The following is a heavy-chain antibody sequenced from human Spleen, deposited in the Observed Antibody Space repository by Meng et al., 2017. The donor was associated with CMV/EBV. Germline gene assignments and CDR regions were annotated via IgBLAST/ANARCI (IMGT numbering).Heavy chain of an antibody. CDR2: ISSGSSDI. CDR1: FPFSSYS. Sequence: FPFSSYSMTWVRQAPGKGLEWVSSISSGSSDIYYADSVEGRFTISRDNAKNSLYLQMNSLRVEDTAVYYCARDEIACTGTTCYDWFDPWGQGTLVTVSS. D-gene: IGHD2-2*01. V-gene: IGHV3-21*01. CDR3: ARDEIACTGTTCYDWFDP. J-gene: IGHJ5*02.